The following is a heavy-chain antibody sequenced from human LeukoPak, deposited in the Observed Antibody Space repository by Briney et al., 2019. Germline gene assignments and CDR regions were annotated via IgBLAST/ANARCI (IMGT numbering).Heavy chain of an antibody. V-gene: IGHV3-30*18. CDR1: GFTFSSYG. J-gene: IGHJ4*02. CDR3: AKDNKRYNYDY. Sequence: GRSLRLSCAASGFTFSSYGMHWVRQGPGKGLEWVAVISDEGTNKYYTDSVKGRFTISRDSSKNTLFLQMNSLRVEDTAVYYCAKDNKRYNYDYWGQGTLVTVSS. D-gene: IGHD5-18*01. CDR2: ISDEGTNK.